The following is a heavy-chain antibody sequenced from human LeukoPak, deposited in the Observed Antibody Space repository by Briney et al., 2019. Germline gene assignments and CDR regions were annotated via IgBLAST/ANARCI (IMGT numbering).Heavy chain of an antibody. Sequence: ASVKVSCKASANTFTDYYIHWGRQAPGQGLEWRGIFNPAGGRTSYAQKFQRRVTITRDTSTSTLYMELSSLRSEDTAVYYCARTFGPADYLQDYWGQGTLVTVSS. CDR3: ARTFGPADYLQDY. J-gene: IGHJ4*02. V-gene: IGHV1-46*01. CDR1: ANTFTDYY. D-gene: IGHD2-2*01. CDR2: FNPAGGRT.